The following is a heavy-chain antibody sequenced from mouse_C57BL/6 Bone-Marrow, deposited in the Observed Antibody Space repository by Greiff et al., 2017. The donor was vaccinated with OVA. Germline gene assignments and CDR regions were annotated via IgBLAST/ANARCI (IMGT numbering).Heavy chain of an antibody. J-gene: IGHJ4*01. CDR3: ARDAQATGYAMDY. Sequence: VQRVESGAELARPGASVKLSCKASGYTFTSYGISWVKQRTGQGLEWIGELYPRSGNTYSNAKFKGKATLTADKSSSTAYMELRSLTSEDSAGYFCARDAQATGYAMDYWGQGTSVTVSS. V-gene: IGHV1-81*01. CDR1: GYTFTSYG. D-gene: IGHD3-2*02. CDR2: LYPRSGNT.